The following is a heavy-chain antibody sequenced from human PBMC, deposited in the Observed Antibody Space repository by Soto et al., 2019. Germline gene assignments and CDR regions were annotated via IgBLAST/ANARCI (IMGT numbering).Heavy chain of an antibody. CDR2: ISSSSSTI. Sequence: PGRSLRLSCGASGFTFSSYSMNWVRQAPGKGLEWVSYISSSSSTIYYADSVKGRLTISRDNAKNSLYLQMNSLRAEDTAVYYCARGPAELRYFDWLSPRYFDYWGQGTLVTVSS. CDR1: GFTFSSYS. J-gene: IGHJ4*02. V-gene: IGHV3-48*01. D-gene: IGHD3-9*01. CDR3: ARGPAELRYFDWLSPRYFDY.